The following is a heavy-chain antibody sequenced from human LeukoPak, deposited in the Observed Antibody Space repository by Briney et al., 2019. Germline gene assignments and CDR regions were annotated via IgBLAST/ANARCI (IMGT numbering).Heavy chain of an antibody. V-gene: IGHV1-2*02. D-gene: IGHD2-15*01. CDR1: GYTFTVYY. CDR3: ARDPPDLYCSGGSCYVRASKFDL. CDR2: INPNSGGT. Sequence: ASVTVSCKASGYTFTVYYMHWVRQAPGQGLEWMGWINPNSGGTNYAQKFQGRVTMTRDTSISTAYMELIRLRSDDTAEYYCARDPPDLYCSGGSCYVRASKFDLWGQGTLVTVSS. J-gene: IGHJ5*02.